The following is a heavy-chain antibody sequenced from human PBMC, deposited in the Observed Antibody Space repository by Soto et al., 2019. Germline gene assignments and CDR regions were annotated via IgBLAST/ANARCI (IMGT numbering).Heavy chain of an antibody. D-gene: IGHD5-12*01. Sequence: SVKVSCKASGGTFSSFGISWVRQAPGQGLGWMGGIIPVFGRPNYAQRFRGRLTITADESTNTGYMELIDLTSEDTAVYYCAREGSGYNFWGQGTQVTVSS. CDR2: IIPVFGRP. J-gene: IGHJ1*01. V-gene: IGHV1-69*13. CDR3: AREGSGYNF. CDR1: GGTFSSFG.